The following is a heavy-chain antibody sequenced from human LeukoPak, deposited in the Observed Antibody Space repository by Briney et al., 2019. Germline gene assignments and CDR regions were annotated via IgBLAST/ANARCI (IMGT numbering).Heavy chain of an antibody. CDR1: GGSFSGYY. CDR3: TRRGLKHCSGGSCYSRNWFDP. J-gene: IGHJ5*02. V-gene: IGHV4-34*01. CDR2: NNHSGST. Sequence: KPSETLSLTCAVYGGSFSGYYWSWIRQPPGKGLEWIGENNHSGSTNYNPSLKSRVTISVDTSKNQFSLKLSSVTAADTAVYYCTRRGLKHCSGGSCYSRNWFDPWGQGTLVTVSS. D-gene: IGHD2-15*01.